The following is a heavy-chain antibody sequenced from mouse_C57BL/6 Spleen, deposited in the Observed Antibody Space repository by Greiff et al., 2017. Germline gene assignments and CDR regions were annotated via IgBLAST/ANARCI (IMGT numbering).Heavy chain of an antibody. D-gene: IGHD3-3*01. CDR3: AISTRLGGYFDV. V-gene: IGHV1-50*01. CDR2: IGPSDSYT. CDR1: GFTFTSYW. Sequence: QVQLQQPGAELVKPGASVKLSCKASGFTFTSYWMQWVKQRPGQGLEWIGEIGPSDSYTNYNQKFKGKATLTVDTSSGTDYMQLSSETSEDSAGYYCAISTRLGGYFDVWGTGTTVTVSS. J-gene: IGHJ1*03.